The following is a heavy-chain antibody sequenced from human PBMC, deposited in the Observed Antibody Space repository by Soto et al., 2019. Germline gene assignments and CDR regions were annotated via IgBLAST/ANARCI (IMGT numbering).Heavy chain of an antibody. CDR1: GGSISSYY. CDR2: IYYSGST. CDR3: ARGRSSSFPLAFDY. D-gene: IGHD6-13*01. V-gene: IGHV4-59*01. J-gene: IGHJ4*02. Sequence: SETLYLTCTVSGGSISSYYWSWIRQPPGKGLEWIGYIYYSGSTNYNPSLKSRVTISVDTSKNQFSLKLSSVTAADTAVYYCARGRSSSFPLAFDYWGQGTLVTVS.